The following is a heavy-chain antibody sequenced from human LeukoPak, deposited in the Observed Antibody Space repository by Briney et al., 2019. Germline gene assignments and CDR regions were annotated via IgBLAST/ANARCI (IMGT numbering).Heavy chain of an antibody. J-gene: IGHJ4*02. V-gene: IGHV5-51*01. CDR2: IYPGDSDT. CDR3: ARHGAGWELLPAIDY. D-gene: IGHD1-26*01. Sequence: GESLKISCKGSGYSFTNYWIGWVRQMPGKGLEWMGIIYPGDSDTRYSPSFQGQVTISADKSISTAYLQWSSLKASDTAMYYCARHGAGWELLPAIDYWGQGTLVTVSS. CDR1: GYSFTNYW.